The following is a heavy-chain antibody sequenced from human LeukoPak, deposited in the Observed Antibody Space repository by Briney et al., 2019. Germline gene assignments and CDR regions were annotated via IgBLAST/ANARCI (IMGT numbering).Heavy chain of an antibody. CDR3: ARESLGYCSGSTCYYFYMDF. Sequence: GGSLRLSCAASGFTFSSYSMNWVRQAPGKGLEWLSYISGSSSTIYYADSVKGRFTISRDNAKNSLYLQMNSLRAEDTAVYYCARESLGYCSGSTCYYFYMDFWGKGTTVIVSS. CDR2: ISGSSSTI. D-gene: IGHD2-15*01. CDR1: GFTFSSYS. V-gene: IGHV3-48*04. J-gene: IGHJ6*03.